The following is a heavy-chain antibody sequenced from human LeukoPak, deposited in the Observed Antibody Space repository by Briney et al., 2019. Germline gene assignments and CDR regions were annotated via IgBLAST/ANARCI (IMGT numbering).Heavy chain of an antibody. CDR3: SRGPHWDPHFDF. CDR1: GYTFTGYY. J-gene: IGHJ4*02. D-gene: IGHD7-27*01. Sequence: VASVKVSCKASGYTFTGYYMHWVRQAPGQGLEWMGWINPNSGGTNYAQKFQGRVTMTRDTSISTAYMELSRLRSDDTAVYYCSRGPHWDPHFDFWGQGTLVTVSS. V-gene: IGHV1-2*02. CDR2: INPNSGGT.